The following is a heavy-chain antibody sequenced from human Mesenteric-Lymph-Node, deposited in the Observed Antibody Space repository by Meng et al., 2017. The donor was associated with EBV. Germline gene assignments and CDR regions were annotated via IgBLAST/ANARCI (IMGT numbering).Heavy chain of an antibody. J-gene: IGHJ4*02. Sequence: EVRLLVSGGGLVQPGGSLSLSCAASGFAFSSYGMSWVRQAPGKGLEWVSGISGSGGTTYYADSVKGRFTVSRDNPGNTLSLQMNNLRVEDTAVYYCANVPYSYWGQGTLVTVSS. CDR3: ANVPYSY. D-gene: IGHD4-11*01. CDR2: ISGSGGTT. CDR1: GFAFSSYG. V-gene: IGHV3-23*01.